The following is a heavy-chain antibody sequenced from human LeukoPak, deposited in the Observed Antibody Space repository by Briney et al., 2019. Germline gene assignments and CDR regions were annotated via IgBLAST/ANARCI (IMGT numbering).Heavy chain of an antibody. CDR1: GFTVSSNS. CDR2: IKQDGSEK. V-gene: IGHV3-7*01. J-gene: IGHJ4*02. Sequence: QTGGSLRLSCTVSGFTVSSNSMSWVRQAPGKGLEWVANIKQDGSEKYYVDSVKGRFTISRDNAKNSLYLQMNSLRAEDTAVYYCAREVTPYYWGQGTLVTVSS. D-gene: IGHD4-23*01. CDR3: AREVTPYY.